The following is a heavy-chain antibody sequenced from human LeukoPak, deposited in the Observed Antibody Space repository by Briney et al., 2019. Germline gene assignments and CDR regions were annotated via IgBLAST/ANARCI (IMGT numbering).Heavy chain of an antibody. Sequence: SETLSLTCTVSGGSISSYYWSWIRQPPGKGLEWIGYIYYSGSTNYNPSLKSRVTISVDASKNQFSLKLSSVTPADTAVYYCARGPLGRWPQRGAFDIWGQGTMVTVSS. CDR3: ARGPLGRWPQRGAFDI. J-gene: IGHJ3*02. V-gene: IGHV4-59*01. D-gene: IGHD5-24*01. CDR2: IYYSGST. CDR1: GGSISSYY.